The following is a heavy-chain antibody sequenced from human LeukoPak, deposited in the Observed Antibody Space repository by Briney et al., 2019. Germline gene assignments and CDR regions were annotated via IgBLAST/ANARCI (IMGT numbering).Heavy chain of an antibody. Sequence: GGSLRLSCAASGFTFSSYGMHWVRQAPGKGLEWVAVISYDGSNKYYADSVKGRFTISRDNSKNTLHLQMNSLRAEDTAVYYCAKVGQLLGDAFDIWGQGTMVTVSS. CDR3: AKVGQLLGDAFDI. CDR1: GFTFSSYG. D-gene: IGHD1-26*01. V-gene: IGHV3-30*18. CDR2: ISYDGSNK. J-gene: IGHJ3*02.